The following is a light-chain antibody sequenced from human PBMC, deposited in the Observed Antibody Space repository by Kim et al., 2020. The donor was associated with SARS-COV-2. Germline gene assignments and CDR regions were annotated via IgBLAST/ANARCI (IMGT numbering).Light chain of an antibody. CDR1: NIGSKS. CDR2: YDS. CDR3: QVWDSSSDHWV. J-gene: IGLJ3*02. Sequence: SYELTQPPSVSVAPGKTARITCGGNNIGSKSVHWYQQKPGQAPVLFIYYDSDRPSGIPERFSGSNSGNTATLTISRVEAGDEADYYCQVWDSSSDHWVFGGGTKLTVL. V-gene: IGLV3-21*04.